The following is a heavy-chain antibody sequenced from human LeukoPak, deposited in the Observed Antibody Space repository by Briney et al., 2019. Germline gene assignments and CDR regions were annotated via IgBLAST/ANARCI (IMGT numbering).Heavy chain of an antibody. CDR1: GGSIRSYY. V-gene: IGHV4-59*01. Sequence: SETLSLTCTVSGGSIRSYYWSWIRQPPGKGLEWIGYIYYSGSTDYNPSLKSRVTISVATSKNQFSLKVSSVTAADTAMYYCARGYYDSSGQYYRGIFDYWGQGTLVTVSS. CDR2: IYYSGST. D-gene: IGHD3-22*01. CDR3: ARGYYDSSGQYYRGIFDY. J-gene: IGHJ4*02.